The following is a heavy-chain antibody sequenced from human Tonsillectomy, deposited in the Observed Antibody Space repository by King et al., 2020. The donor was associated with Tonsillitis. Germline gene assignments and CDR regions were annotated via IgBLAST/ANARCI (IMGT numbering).Heavy chain of an antibody. J-gene: IGHJ4*02. V-gene: IGHV4-30-4*01. CDR1: GDSISSSDYS. CDR2: IYYSGGT. CDR3: ATSVVFPNHYFDC. D-gene: IGHD2-15*01. Sequence: QVQLQESGPGLVKPSQTMALTCTVSGDSISSSDYSWSWIRQTPGKGLEWLGYIYYSGGTHYNPSLKSRIAISLDTSNNQFSLNLSSVTAADTAVYYCATSVVFPNHYFDCWGQGALVTVSS.